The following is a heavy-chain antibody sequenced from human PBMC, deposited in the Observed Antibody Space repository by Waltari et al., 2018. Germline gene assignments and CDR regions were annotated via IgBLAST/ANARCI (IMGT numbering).Heavy chain of an antibody. CDR2: IYTGGST. D-gene: IGHD6-19*01. Sequence: EVQLVESGGGLIQPGGSLRLSCAASGFTVRNYMSWVRQAPGKGLEWVSVIYTGGSTDYADSVKGRFTISRDNSKNTLYLQMNSLRAEDTAVYYCVTSMAVAGKGRGWFDSWGQGTLVTVSS. CDR1: GFTVRNY. J-gene: IGHJ5*01. CDR3: VTSMAVAGKGRGWFDS. V-gene: IGHV3-53*01.